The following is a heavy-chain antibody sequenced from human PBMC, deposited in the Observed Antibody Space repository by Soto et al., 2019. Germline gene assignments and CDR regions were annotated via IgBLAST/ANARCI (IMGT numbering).Heavy chain of an antibody. V-gene: IGHV4-31*03. CDR3: ASRPRRGSSSWYYFDY. Sequence: PAETLSLTCTVSGGSISSGGYYWSWIRQHPGKGLEWIGYIYYSGSTYYNPSLKSRVTISVDTSKNQFSLKLSSVTAADTAVYYCASRPRRGSSSWYYFDYWGQGTLVTVSS. CDR2: IYYSGST. CDR1: GGSISSGGYY. J-gene: IGHJ4*02. D-gene: IGHD6-13*01.